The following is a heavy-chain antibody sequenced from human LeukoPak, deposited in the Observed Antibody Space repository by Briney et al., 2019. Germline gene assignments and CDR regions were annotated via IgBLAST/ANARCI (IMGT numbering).Heavy chain of an antibody. Sequence: GGSLRLSCAASGFTFSSYSMNWVRQAPGKGLEWVSYISSSSSTIYYADSVKGRFTISRDNAKNSLYLQMNSLRAEDTAVYYCARGAWLVRNWGQGTLVTVSS. CDR3: ARGAWLVRN. D-gene: IGHD6-19*01. CDR1: GFTFSSYS. V-gene: IGHV3-48*04. J-gene: IGHJ4*02. CDR2: ISSSSSTI.